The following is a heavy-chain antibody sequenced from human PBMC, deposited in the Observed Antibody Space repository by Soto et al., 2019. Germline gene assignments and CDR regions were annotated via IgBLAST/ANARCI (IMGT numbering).Heavy chain of an antibody. Sequence: GGSLRLSCAASGFTVSNNYMSWVRQAPGKGLEWVSLIYSDDSTYYADSVKGRFTISRDNSKNMLYLQMNGLRADDTAVYYCARDPHSSGWAVGWGQGTLVTVSS. CDR3: ARDPHSSGWAVG. D-gene: IGHD6-19*01. V-gene: IGHV3-53*01. J-gene: IGHJ4*02. CDR2: IYSDDST. CDR1: GFTVSNNY.